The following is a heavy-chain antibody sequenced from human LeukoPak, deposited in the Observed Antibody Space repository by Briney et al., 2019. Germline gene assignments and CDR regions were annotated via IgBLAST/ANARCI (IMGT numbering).Heavy chain of an antibody. V-gene: IGHV3-21*01. CDR2: ISSSSSYI. J-gene: IGHJ4*02. CDR1: GFTFSSYS. D-gene: IGHD3-22*01. Sequence: GGSLRLSCAASGFTFSSYSMNWVRQAPGKGLEWVSSISSSSSYIYYADSAKGRFTISRDNAKNSLYLQMNSLRAEDTAVYYCIATRYYDSSGYYYGKLDYFDYWGQGTLVTVSS. CDR3: IATRYYDSSGYYYGKLDYFDY.